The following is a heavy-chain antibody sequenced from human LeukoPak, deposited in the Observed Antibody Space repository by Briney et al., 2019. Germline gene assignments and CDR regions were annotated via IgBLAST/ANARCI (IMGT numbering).Heavy chain of an antibody. CDR3: ARSTVTAAPLFY. V-gene: IGHV4-59*01. D-gene: IGHD4-17*01. J-gene: IGHJ4*02. CDR1: GGSISGYH. CDR2: IYYSGST. Sequence: SETLSLTCTVSGGSISGYHWSWIRQPPGKGLERIGNIYYSGSTNYNPSLKGRVTISVDTSKNQFSLKLSSVTAADTAVYYCARSTVTAAPLFYWGQGTLVTVSS.